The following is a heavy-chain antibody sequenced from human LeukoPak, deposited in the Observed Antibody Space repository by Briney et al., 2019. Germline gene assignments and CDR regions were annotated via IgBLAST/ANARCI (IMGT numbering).Heavy chain of an antibody. CDR3: ARSAPSPRVVDTAMPTDWFDP. CDR1: GGSIGSSSYY. Sequence: PSETLSLTCTVSGGSIGSSSYYWGWIRQPPGKGLEWIGSIYYSGSTYYNPSLKSRVTISVDTSKSQFSLKLSSATAADTAVYYCARSAPSPRVVDTAMPTDWFDPWGQGTLVTVSS. J-gene: IGHJ5*02. CDR2: IYYSGST. D-gene: IGHD5-18*01. V-gene: IGHV4-39*01.